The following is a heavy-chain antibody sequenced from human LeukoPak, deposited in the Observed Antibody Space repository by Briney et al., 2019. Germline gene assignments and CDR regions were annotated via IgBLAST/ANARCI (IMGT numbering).Heavy chain of an antibody. Sequence: ASVKVSCKASGYTFTSYYMHWVRQAPGQGLEWMGIINPSGGSTSYAQKFQGRVTMTRDTSTSTVYMELSSLRSEDTAVYYCARVHYYDSSGSHNWFDPWGQGTLVTVSS. J-gene: IGHJ5*02. CDR3: ARVHYYDSSGSHNWFDP. CDR1: GYTFTSYY. CDR2: INPSGGST. D-gene: IGHD3-22*01. V-gene: IGHV1-46*01.